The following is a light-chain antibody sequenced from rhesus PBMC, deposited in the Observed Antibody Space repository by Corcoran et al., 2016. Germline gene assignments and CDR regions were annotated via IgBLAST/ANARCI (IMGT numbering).Light chain of an antibody. CDR2: AVS. J-gene: IGKJ4*01. V-gene: IGKV1S8*01. CDR3: QHSYDNPLS. Sequence: DIQMTQSPSALSASIGDRVTISCRASQNIYSNLAWYQQKPGKAPKLLIFAVSRLQTGIPSRFRRSGSGTDFTLTINSLQPEDSAAYYCQHSYDNPLSFGGGTKVELK. CDR1: QNIYSN.